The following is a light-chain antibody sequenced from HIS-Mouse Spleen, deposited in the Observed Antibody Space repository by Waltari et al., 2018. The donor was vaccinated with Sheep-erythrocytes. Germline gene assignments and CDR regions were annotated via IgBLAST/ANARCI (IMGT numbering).Light chain of an antibody. CDR2: EVS. CDR1: SSDVGGYNY. Sequence: QSALTQPPSASGSPGQSVTISCTGTSSDVGGYNYVSWYQQHPGKAPKLMIYEVSQLPTGVPDRCSVYESCNTASLTVSGLQAEDEADYYCSSYAGSNNYVFGTGTKVTVL. J-gene: IGLJ1*01. V-gene: IGLV2-8*01. CDR3: SSYAGSNNYV.